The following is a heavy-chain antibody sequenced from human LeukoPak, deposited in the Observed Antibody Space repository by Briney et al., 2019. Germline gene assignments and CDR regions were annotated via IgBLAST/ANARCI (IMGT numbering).Heavy chain of an antibody. J-gene: IGHJ6*02. CDR2: ISSSSSYI. D-gene: IGHD4-4*01. CDR3: ARGGNAYSNYGYRYYGMDV. CDR1: GFTFSSYS. Sequence: TGGSLRLSCAASGFTFSSYSMNWVRQAPGKGLEWVSSISSSSSYIYYADSVKGRFTISRDNAKNSLYLQMNSLRAEDTAVYYCARGGNAYSNYGYRYYGMDVWGQGTTVTVSS. V-gene: IGHV3-21*01.